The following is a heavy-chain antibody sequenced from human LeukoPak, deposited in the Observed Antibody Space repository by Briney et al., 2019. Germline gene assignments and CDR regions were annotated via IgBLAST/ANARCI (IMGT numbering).Heavy chain of an antibody. Sequence: PGGSLRLSCAASGFTVSGNYMSWVRQAPGKGLEWVSVIYSGGSTYYADSVKGRFTISRDNSKNTLYLQMNSLRAEDTAVYYCARDVRYYSGSEGYYYYGMDVWGQGTTVTVSS. CDR3: ARDVRYYSGSEGYYYYGMDV. CDR1: GFTVSGNY. D-gene: IGHD1-26*01. CDR2: IYSGGST. V-gene: IGHV3-53*01. J-gene: IGHJ6*02.